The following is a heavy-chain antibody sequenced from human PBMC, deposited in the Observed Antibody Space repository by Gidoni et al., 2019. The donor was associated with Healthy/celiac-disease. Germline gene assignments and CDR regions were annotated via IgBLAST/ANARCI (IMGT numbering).Heavy chain of an antibody. CDR2: IYYSGST. CDR1: GGSISSSSYY. V-gene: IGHV4-39*01. Sequence: QLQLQESGPGLVKPSETLSLTCTVSGGSISSSSYYWGWIRQPPGKGLGWIGSIYYSGSTYYNPSLKSRVTISVDTSKNQFSLKLSSVTAADTAVYTCARRQYDFWGGYYIWFDPWGQGTLVTVSS. CDR3: ARRQYDFWGGYYIWFDP. J-gene: IGHJ5*02. D-gene: IGHD3-3*01.